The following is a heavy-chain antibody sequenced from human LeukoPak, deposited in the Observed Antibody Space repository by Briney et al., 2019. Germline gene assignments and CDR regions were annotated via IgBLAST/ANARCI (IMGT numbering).Heavy chain of an antibody. V-gene: IGHV4-34*01. D-gene: IGHD3-22*01. CDR1: GGSFSGYY. Sequence: PSETLSLTCAVYGGSFSGYYWSWIRQPPGKGLEWIGEINHSGSTNYNPSLKSRVTISVDTSKSQFSLKLSSVTAADTAVYYCARGSVDYYDSSGYYYGWFDPWGQGTLVTVSS. CDR3: ARGSVDYYDSSGYYYGWFDP. CDR2: INHSGST. J-gene: IGHJ5*02.